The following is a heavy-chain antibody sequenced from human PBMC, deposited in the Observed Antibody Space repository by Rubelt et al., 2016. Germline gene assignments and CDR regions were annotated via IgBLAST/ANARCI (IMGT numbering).Heavy chain of an antibody. Sequence: EVQLVESGGGLVQPGGSLRLSCAASGFTFSNYAMSWVRQAPGKGLEWVSAISGSGGSTYYADSLRGRFPISRDNSKNTLYLQMNSLRAEDTAVYYCLREFWASDFYWGQGTLVTVSS. CDR3: LREFWASDFY. D-gene: IGHD2-21*02. CDR1: GFTFSNYA. CDR2: ISGSGGST. V-gene: IGHV3-23*04. J-gene: IGHJ4*02.